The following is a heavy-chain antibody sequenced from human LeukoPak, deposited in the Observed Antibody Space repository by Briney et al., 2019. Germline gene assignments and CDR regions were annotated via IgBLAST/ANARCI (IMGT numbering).Heavy chain of an antibody. V-gene: IGHV1-8*01. J-gene: IGHJ6*03. D-gene: IGHD2-2*01. Sequence: ASVKVSCKASGYTFTSYDINWVRQATGQGLEWMGWMNPNSGNTGYAQKFQGRVTMTRNTSISTAYMELSSLRSEDTAVYYCARARIYCSSTSCYEDYYYHYYMDVWGKGTTVTVSS. CDR1: GYTFTSYD. CDR3: ARARIYCSSTSCYEDYYYHYYMDV. CDR2: MNPNSGNT.